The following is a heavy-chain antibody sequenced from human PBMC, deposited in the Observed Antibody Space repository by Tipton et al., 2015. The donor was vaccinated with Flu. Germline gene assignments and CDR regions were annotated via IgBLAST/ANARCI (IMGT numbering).Heavy chain of an antibody. V-gene: IGHV4-31*03. D-gene: IGHD2-2*01. CDR2: IFYSGNT. J-gene: IGHJ3*02. CDR1: GGSISSGTYY. Sequence: TLSLTCTVSGGSISSGTYYWSWIRQHPGKGLEWIGYIFYSGNTFYNPSLKSRLTMSVDTYKNHFSLRLSSVTAADTAVYYCARDGGGRCSSASCINGFDIWGPGTMVTVSS. CDR3: ARDGGGRCSSASCINGFDI.